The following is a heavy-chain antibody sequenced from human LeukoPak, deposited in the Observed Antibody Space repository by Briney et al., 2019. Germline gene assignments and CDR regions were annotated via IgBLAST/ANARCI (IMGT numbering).Heavy chain of an antibody. J-gene: IGHJ4*02. V-gene: IGHV3-53*01. CDR2: SYSGGST. CDR3: ASRHCSGENCYAGPLDF. D-gene: IGHD2-8*02. CDR1: AFSDKSNY. Sequence: GGSLRLSCVASAFSDKSNYMSWVRQAPGKGLERVSVSYSGGSTYYEDSVKGRFTVSSDVSKNTLYLQMNNLGGEDTAVYYCASRHCSGENCYAGPLDFWGQGIQVTVSS.